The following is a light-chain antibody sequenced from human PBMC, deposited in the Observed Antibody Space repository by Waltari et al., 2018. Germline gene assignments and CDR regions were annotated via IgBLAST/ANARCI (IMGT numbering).Light chain of an antibody. J-gene: IGKJ1*01. Sequence: ESVFTQSPCTLAFSPGERTNPSCRTSQNVRRALTWYQQKPGQAPRLLIYGASIRAPGIPDRFSGSGSGTDFSLTITRLEPEDFAVYYCQNYVRLPVTFGQGTKVEVK. V-gene: IGKV3-20*01. CDR1: QNVRRA. CDR2: GAS. CDR3: QNYVRLPVT.